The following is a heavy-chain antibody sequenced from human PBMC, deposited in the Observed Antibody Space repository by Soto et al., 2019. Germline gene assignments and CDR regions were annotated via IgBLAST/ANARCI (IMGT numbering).Heavy chain of an antibody. V-gene: IGHV3-53*01. J-gene: IGHJ4*02. D-gene: IGHD3-10*01. CDR1: GFTVSNNY. CDR2: IYSGGYT. CDR3: ATPPGGGGY. Sequence: EVQLVESGGGLIQPGGSLRLSCAVSGFTVSNNYMSWVRQAPGKGLEGVSVIYSGGYTAYGDSVKGRFTISRDNSKNTLYLKINTLSAADPGFFCGATPPGGGGYWGQGTLVTVSS.